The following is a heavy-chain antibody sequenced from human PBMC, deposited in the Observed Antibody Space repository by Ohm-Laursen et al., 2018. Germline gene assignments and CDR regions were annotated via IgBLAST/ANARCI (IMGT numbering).Heavy chain of an antibody. CDR1: GFTFSSYW. V-gene: IGHV3-7*01. CDR3: ARDDCSSTSCPDLDY. J-gene: IGHJ4*02. D-gene: IGHD2-2*01. Sequence: SLRLSCAASGFTFSSYWMSWVRQAPGKGLEWVANIKQDGSEKYYVDSVKGRFTISRDNAKNSLFLQMNSLRAEDTAVYYCARDDCSSTSCPDLDYWGQGTLVSVSS. CDR2: IKQDGSEK.